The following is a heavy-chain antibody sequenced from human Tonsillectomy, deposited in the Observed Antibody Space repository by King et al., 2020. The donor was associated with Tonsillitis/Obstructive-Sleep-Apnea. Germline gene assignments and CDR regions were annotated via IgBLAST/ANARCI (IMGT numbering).Heavy chain of an antibody. V-gene: IGHV3-23*04. D-gene: IGHD6-13*01. CDR3: AKGGISSAEGVDF. Sequence: VQLVESGGALVQPGGSLRLSCTASGFTFSSYAMTWVRQAPGKGLEWVSSVNSVGKTVYADSVKGRFTISRDNSKNTLYLQMNILRVEDGAVYYCAKGGISSAEGVDFWGQGTLVTVAS. CDR2: VNSVGKT. J-gene: IGHJ4*02. CDR1: GFTFSSYA.